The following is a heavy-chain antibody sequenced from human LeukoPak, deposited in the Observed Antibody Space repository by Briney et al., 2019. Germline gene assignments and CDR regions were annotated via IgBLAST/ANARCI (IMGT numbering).Heavy chain of an antibody. Sequence: GGSLRLSCAASGFTFSSYGMHWVRQAPGKGLEWVAVIWYDGSNKYYADSVKGRFTISGDNSKNTLYLQMNSLRAEDTAVYYCARDRRVVRGFNFDYWGQGTLVTVSS. CDR2: IWYDGSNK. J-gene: IGHJ4*02. CDR3: ARDRRVVRGFNFDY. D-gene: IGHD6-6*01. V-gene: IGHV3-33*01. CDR1: GFTFSSYG.